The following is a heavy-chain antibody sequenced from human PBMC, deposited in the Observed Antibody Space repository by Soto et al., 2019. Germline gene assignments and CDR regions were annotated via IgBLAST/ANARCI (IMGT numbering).Heavy chain of an antibody. J-gene: IGHJ4*02. V-gene: IGHV3-74*01. Sequence: GGSLRLSCAASGFTFSSYWMHWVRQAPGKGLVWVSRINSDGSSTSYADSVKGRFTISRDNAKNTLYLQMNSLGAEDTAVYYCARENIVATIYYRGKGTLVTVSS. D-gene: IGHD5-12*01. CDR2: INSDGSST. CDR1: GFTFSSYW. CDR3: ARENIVATIYY.